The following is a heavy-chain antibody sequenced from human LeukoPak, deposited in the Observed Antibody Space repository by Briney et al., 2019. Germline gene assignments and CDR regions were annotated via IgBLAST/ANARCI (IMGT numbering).Heavy chain of an antibody. CDR1: GGSISSTNYL. J-gene: IGHJ4*02. CDR3: ARESGTPTFHDY. Sequence: SETLSLTCTVSGGSISSTNYLWGWIRQPPGKGLEWIGSISYTGTTYYNPSLKSRVTISVDTSKNQFSLKLSSVTAADTAVYYCARESGTPTFHDYWGQGTLVTVSS. CDR2: ISYTGTT. V-gene: IGHV4-39*07. D-gene: IGHD2/OR15-2a*01.